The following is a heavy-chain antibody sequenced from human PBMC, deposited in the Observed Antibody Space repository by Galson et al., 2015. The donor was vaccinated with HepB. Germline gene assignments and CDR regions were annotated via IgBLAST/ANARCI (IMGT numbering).Heavy chain of an antibody. CDR3: AKTPITMIVVVILGAFDI. J-gene: IGHJ3*02. CDR2: ISGSGGST. CDR1: GFTFSSYA. D-gene: IGHD3-22*01. Sequence: SLRLSCAASGFTFSSYAMSWVRQAPGKGLEWVSAISGSGGSTYYADSMKGRFTISRDNSKNTLYLQMNSLRAEDTAVYYCAKTPITMIVVVILGAFDIWGQGTMVTVSS. V-gene: IGHV3-23*01.